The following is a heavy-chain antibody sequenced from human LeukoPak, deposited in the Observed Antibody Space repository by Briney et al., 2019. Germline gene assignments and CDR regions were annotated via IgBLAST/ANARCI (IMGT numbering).Heavy chain of an antibody. CDR3: AKDLPIAAAAGEGYFDY. Sequence: AGGSLRLSCAASGFTFGSYGMHWVRQAPGKGLEWVAVISYDGSNKYYADSVKGRFTISRDNSKNTLYLQMNSLRAEDTAVYYCAKDLPIAAAAGEGYFDYWGQGTLVTVSS. J-gene: IGHJ4*02. CDR1: GFTFGSYG. D-gene: IGHD6-13*01. CDR2: ISYDGSNK. V-gene: IGHV3-30*18.